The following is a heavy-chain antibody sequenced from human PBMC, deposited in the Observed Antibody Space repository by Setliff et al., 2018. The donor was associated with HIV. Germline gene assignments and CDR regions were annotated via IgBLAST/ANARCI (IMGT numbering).Heavy chain of an antibody. V-gene: IGHV1-46*01. J-gene: IGHJ3*02. CDR2: INPSGGST. CDR3: ARGDPASYYNFWSGYASETFDI. D-gene: IGHD3-3*01. Sequence: VASVKVSCKASGYTFTSYYMHWVRQAPGQGLEWMGIINPSGGSTSYAQKFQGRVTMTRDTSTSTVYMELSSLRSEDTAVYYCARGDPASYYNFWSGYASETFDIWGQGTMVTVSS. CDR1: GYTFTSYY.